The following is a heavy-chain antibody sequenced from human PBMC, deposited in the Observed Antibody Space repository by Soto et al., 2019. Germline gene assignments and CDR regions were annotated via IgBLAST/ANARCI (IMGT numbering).Heavy chain of an antibody. J-gene: IGHJ6*03. V-gene: IGHV1-69*08. Sequence: QVQLVQSGAEVKKPGSSVKVSCKASAGTFSSYTISWVRQAPGQGREWMGRIIPILGIANYAQKFQGRVTITADKTTRTADRELSSLRSDDTAVDYCARDEVAYRSSWYREHLEYDYYYRDVWGKGTTVTFAS. CDR1: AGTFSSYT. D-gene: IGHD6-13*01. CDR2: IIPILGIA. CDR3: ARDEVAYRSSWYREHLEYDYYYRDV.